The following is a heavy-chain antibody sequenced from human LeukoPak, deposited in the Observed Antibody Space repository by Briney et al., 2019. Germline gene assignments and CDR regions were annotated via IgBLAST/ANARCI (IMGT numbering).Heavy chain of an antibody. Sequence: ASVKVSCKASGYTFIYYYMHWVRQAPGQGLEWMGWINPSSGGTNYAQKFQGRVTMTRDTSISTAYMELSRLRSDDTAVYYCARGLRYFDWLLSDWGQGTLVTVSS. D-gene: IGHD3-9*01. CDR2: INPSSGGT. CDR1: GYTFIYYY. V-gene: IGHV1-2*02. J-gene: IGHJ4*02. CDR3: ARGLRYFDWLLSD.